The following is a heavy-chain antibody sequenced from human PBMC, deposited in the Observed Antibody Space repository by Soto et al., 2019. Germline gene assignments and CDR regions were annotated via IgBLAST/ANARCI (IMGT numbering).Heavy chain of an antibody. CDR1: GFSFSSYS. V-gene: IGHV3-21*01. J-gene: IGHJ4*02. D-gene: IGHD4-4*01. CDR2: ISSSSNYI. Sequence: GGSLRLSCVASGFSFSSYSMNWVRQAPGKGLEWVSSISSSSNYIYYADSVKGRFTISRDNAKNSLYLQMKSLRAEDTAVYYCARDRVEMATVFDYWGQGTLVTVSS. CDR3: ARDRVEMATVFDY.